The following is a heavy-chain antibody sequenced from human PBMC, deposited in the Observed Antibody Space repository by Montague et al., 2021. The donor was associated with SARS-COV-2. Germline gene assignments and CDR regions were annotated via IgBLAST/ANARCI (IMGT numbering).Heavy chain of an antibody. CDR1: GFSLSTSGMC. CDR3: ARETGTTVSLDY. D-gene: IGHD1-7*01. CDR2: SDWDDDK. J-gene: IGHJ4*02. Sequence: PALVKPTQTLTLTCTFSGFSLSTSGMCVSWIRQPPGKALEWLARSDWDDDKYYSTSLKTRLTISKDTSKNQVVLTMTNMDPVDTATYYCARETGTTVSLDYWGQGTLVTVDS. V-gene: IGHV2-70*11.